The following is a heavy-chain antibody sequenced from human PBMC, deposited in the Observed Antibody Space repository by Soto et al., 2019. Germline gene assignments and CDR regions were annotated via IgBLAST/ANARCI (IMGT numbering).Heavy chain of an antibody. CDR1: GGSISSSSYY. J-gene: IGHJ4*02. Sequence: SETLSLTCTVSGGSISSSSYYWGWIRQPPGKGLEWIGSIYYSGSTYYNPSLKSRVTISVDTSKNQFSLKLSSVTAADTAVYYCARLMDRYSSSNEYWGKRTLVTVSS. D-gene: IGHD6-13*01. CDR2: IYYSGST. V-gene: IGHV4-39*01. CDR3: ARLMDRYSSSNEY.